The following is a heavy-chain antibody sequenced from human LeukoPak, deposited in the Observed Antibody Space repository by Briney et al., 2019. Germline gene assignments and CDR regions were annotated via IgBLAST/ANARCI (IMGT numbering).Heavy chain of an antibody. CDR2: ISSTSDYI. Sequence: GGSLRLSCVASGYTFSHYSVNWVRQAPGKGLEWVSSISSTSDYIYYADSVKGRFTISRDNTKSSLYLQMNSLRAEDTAVYYCARDSSTVTYNWFVPWGQGTLVTVSS. D-gene: IGHD4-17*01. CDR3: ARDSSTVTYNWFVP. CDR1: GYTFSHYS. J-gene: IGHJ5*02. V-gene: IGHV3-21*01.